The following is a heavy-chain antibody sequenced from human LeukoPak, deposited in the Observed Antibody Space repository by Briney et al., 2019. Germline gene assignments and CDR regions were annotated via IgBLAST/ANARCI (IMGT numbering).Heavy chain of an antibody. Sequence: ASVKVSCKASGYTFSDYYMHWVRRAPGQGLEWMGWIDPTSGGTKYAQKFQGRVTMTRDTSISTVYMELSRLRSDDTAVFYCAREYYDGSGHKHSFDIWGQGTMVTVSS. CDR2: IDPTSGGT. CDR3: AREYYDGSGHKHSFDI. D-gene: IGHD3-22*01. CDR1: GYTFSDYY. J-gene: IGHJ3*02. V-gene: IGHV1-2*02.